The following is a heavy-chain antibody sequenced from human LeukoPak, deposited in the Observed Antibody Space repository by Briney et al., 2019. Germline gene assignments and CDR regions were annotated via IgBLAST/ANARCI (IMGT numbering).Heavy chain of an antibody. CDR3: ASLRIAAAGDDAFDI. CDR2: IIPIFGTA. J-gene: IGHJ3*02. D-gene: IGHD6-13*01. V-gene: IGHV1-69*05. CDR1: GGTFSSYA. Sequence: GASVKVSCKASGGTFSSYAISWVRQAPGQGLEWMGGIIPIFGTANYAQKFQGRVTMTRDTSTSTVYMELSSLRSEDTAVYYCASLRIAAAGDDAFDIWGQGTMVTVSS.